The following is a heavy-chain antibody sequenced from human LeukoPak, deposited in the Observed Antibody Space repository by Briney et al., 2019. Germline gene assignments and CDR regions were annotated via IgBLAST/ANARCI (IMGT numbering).Heavy chain of an antibody. J-gene: IGHJ5*02. D-gene: IGHD6-13*01. Sequence: ASVKVSCKASGGTFSSYAISWVRQAPGQGLEWMGWINTNTGNPTYAQGFTGRFVFSLDTSVSTAYLQISSLKAEDTAVYYCARDRNLYSSSWYESWFDPWGQGTLVTVSS. CDR1: GGTFSSYA. CDR2: INTNTGNP. CDR3: ARDRNLYSSSWYESWFDP. V-gene: IGHV7-4-1*02.